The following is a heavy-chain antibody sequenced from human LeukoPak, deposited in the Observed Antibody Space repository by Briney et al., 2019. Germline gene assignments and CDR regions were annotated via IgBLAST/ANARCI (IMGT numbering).Heavy chain of an antibody. CDR1: GYTLTELS. V-gene: IGHV1-24*01. CDR3: ARGRGIAAAGTFYYYYYGMDV. D-gene: IGHD6-13*01. CDR2: FDPEDGET. Sequence: ASVKVSCKVSGYTLTELSMHWVRQAPGKGLEWMGGFDPEDGETIYAQKFQGRVTMTEDTSTDTAYMELSSLRSDDTAVYYCARGRGIAAAGTFYYYYYGMDVWGQGTTVTVSS. J-gene: IGHJ6*02.